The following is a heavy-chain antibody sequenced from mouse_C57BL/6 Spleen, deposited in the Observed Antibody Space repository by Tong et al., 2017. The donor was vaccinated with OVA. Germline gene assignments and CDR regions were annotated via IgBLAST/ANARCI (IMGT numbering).Heavy chain of an antibody. CDR2: INPNNGGT. D-gene: IGHD3-3*01. CDR3: ARKGGLPPYFDY. J-gene: IGHJ2*01. Sequence: EVQLQESGPELVKPGASVKISCKASGYTFTDYYMNWVKQSHGKSLEWIGDINPNNGGTIYNQKFKGKATLTVDKSSSTAYMELRSLTSEDSAVYYCARKGGLPPYFDYWGQGTTLTVSS. V-gene: IGHV1-26*01. CDR1: GYTFTDYY.